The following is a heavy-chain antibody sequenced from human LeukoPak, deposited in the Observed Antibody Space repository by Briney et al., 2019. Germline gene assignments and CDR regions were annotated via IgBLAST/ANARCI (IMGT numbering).Heavy chain of an antibody. CDR3: ASRAYYDSSGLDY. CDR2: VSNSGST. D-gene: IGHD3-22*01. Sequence: SETLSLTCTVSGGSIRNYYWTWIRQPPGKGLEWIGHVSNSGSTKYNPSLKSRVTISIDTSKKHFSLKLSSVTAADTAVYYCASRAYYDSSGLDYWGQGILVTVSS. J-gene: IGHJ4*02. CDR1: GGSIRNYY. V-gene: IGHV4-59*08.